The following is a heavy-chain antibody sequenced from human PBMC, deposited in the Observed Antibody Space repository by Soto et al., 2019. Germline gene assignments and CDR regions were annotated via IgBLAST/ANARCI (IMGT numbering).Heavy chain of an antibody. CDR3: ARGRGSSGTVTTSKGWFDP. Sequence: LSLTCAVYGGSFSGYYWSWIRQPPGKGLEWIGEINHSGSTNYNPSLKSRVTISVDTSKNQFSLKLSSVTAADTAVYYCARGRGSSGTVTTSKGWFDPWGQGTLVPVSS. V-gene: IGHV4-34*01. CDR2: INHSGST. D-gene: IGHD4-4*01. J-gene: IGHJ5*02. CDR1: GGSFSGYY.